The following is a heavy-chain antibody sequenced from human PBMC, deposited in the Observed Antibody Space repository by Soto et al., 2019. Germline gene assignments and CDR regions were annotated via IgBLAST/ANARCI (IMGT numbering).Heavy chain of an antibody. CDR1: GGSISSYY. CDR2: VHHSWGS. J-gene: IGHJ6*02. Sequence: QVQLQESGPGLVKPSETLSLSCTVSGGSISSYYWSWIRQPPGKGMEWIGYVHHSWGSTFNPPLPCRLAIPPGTAKAQFPLTSAPVTGPDTAVVYCARQGFGAPPGPGYGWGQGTTVTVSS. D-gene: IGHD3-10*01. CDR3: ARQGFGAPPGPGYG. V-gene: IGHV4-59*08.